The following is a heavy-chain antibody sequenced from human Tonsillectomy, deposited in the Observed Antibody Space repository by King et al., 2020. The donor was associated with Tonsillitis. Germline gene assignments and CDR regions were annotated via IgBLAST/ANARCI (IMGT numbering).Heavy chain of an antibody. Sequence: VQLVESGAEVKKPGASVKVSCTASGYTFTGYFMHWVRQAPGQGLEWMGWINPNSGGTIYAQKFQGRVTMTRDTSITTAYIELSRLRSNDTAMYYCVGDPAGGQFTIFGLVSDYWGQGTLVTVSS. J-gene: IGHJ4*02. V-gene: IGHV1-2*02. CDR2: INPNSGGT. CDR3: VGDPAGGQFTIFGLVSDY. D-gene: IGHD3-3*01. CDR1: GYTFTGYF.